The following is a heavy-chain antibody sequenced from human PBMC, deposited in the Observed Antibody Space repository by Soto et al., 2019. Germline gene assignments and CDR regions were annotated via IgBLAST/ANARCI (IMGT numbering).Heavy chain of an antibody. CDR1: GYAFTIYG. V-gene: IGHV1-18*01. CDR3: VMVDNYVTPTPQDV. CDR2: ISAYNGNT. D-gene: IGHD3-16*01. J-gene: IGHJ6*02. Sequence: APVTVSCQTAGYAFTIYGISWVRQAPGQGLEWMGWISAYNGNTNYAQKLQGRVTMTTDTSTSTAYMDLGSLTSDDTAVYYCVMVDNYVTPTPQDVWGQGTTVTVSS.